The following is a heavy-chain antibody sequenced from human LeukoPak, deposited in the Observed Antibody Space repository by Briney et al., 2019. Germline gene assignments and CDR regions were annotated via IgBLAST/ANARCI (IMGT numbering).Heavy chain of an antibody. Sequence: GGSLRLSCAASGFTVSSYHMSWVRQAPGKGLEWVSLIYTGGSTYYADSVKGRFTISRDNSKNTLYLQMNSLRAEDTAVYYCARDIFSSVATYYFDYWGQGTLVTVSS. J-gene: IGHJ4*02. CDR2: IYTGGST. CDR1: GFTVSSYH. D-gene: IGHD2-2*01. CDR3: ARDIFSSVATYYFDY. V-gene: IGHV3-53*01.